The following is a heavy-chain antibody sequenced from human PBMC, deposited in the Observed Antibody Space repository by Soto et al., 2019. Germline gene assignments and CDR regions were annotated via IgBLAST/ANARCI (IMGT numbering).Heavy chain of an antibody. J-gene: IGHJ3*02. CDR1: GYSFTSYW. D-gene: IGHD7-27*01. CDR3: ARSQLGIRETGAFDI. CDR2: IYPGDSDT. Sequence: GESLKISCKGSGYSFTSYWIGWVRQMPGKGLEWMGLIYPGDSDTRYSPSFQGQVTISADKSISTAYLQWSSLKASDTAMYYCARSQLGIRETGAFDIWGQGTMVTVSS. V-gene: IGHV5-51*01.